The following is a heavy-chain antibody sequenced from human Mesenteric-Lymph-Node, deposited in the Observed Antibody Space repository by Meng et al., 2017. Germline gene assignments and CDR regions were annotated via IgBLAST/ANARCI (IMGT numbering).Heavy chain of an antibody. CDR1: GYTFTGYY. CDR3: ARTRYSYGDSDFDY. CDR2: IIPIFGTA. J-gene: IGHJ4*02. Sequence: SVKVSCKASGYTFTGYYMHWVRQAPGQGLEWMGGIIPIFGTANYAQKFQGRVTITADESTSTAYMELSSLRSEDTAVYYCARTRYSYGDSDFDYWGQGTLVTVSS. D-gene: IGHD5-18*01. V-gene: IGHV1-69*13.